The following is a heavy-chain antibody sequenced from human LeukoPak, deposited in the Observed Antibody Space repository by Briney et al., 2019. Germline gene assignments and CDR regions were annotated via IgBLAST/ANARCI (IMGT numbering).Heavy chain of an antibody. V-gene: IGHV3-7*01. Sequence: GGSLRLSCAASGFTFSTHWMSWVRQAPGKGPEWVANIAGDESQKKYMDSVKGRFTISRDNAKNSLYLQLNSLRAEDTAIYYCVRDLSPVSDRNVWYDALDFWGQGTMVTVSS. CDR3: VRDLSPVSDRNVWYDALDF. CDR1: GFTFSTHW. D-gene: IGHD1-1*01. CDR2: IAGDESQK. J-gene: IGHJ3*01.